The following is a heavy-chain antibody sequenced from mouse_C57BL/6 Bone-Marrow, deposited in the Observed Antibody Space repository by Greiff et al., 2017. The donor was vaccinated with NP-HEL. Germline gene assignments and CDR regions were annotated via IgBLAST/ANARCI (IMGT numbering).Heavy chain of an antibody. D-gene: IGHD3-1*01. CDR3: TRDRVWIAY. J-gene: IGHJ3*01. CDR2: ISSGGDYI. Sequence: EVKLMESGEGLVKPGGSLKLSCAASGFTFSSYAMSWVRQTPEKRLEWVAYISSGGDYIYYADTVKGRFTISRDNARNTLYLQMSSLKSEDTAMYYCTRDRVWIAYWGQGTLVTVSA. CDR1: GFTFSSYA. V-gene: IGHV5-9-1*02.